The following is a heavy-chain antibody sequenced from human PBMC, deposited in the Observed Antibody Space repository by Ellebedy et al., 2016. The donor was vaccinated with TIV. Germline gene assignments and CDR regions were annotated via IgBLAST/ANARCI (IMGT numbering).Heavy chain of an antibody. CDR3: AKLAGYDIWYFDR. J-gene: IGHJ2*01. D-gene: IGHD5-12*01. V-gene: IGHV3-33*05. Sequence: GESLKISXAASGVTVSNNYMSWVRQAPGKGLEWVALITYDGRIGEYADSVKGRFTISRDNSNNTVYLQMDSLRAEDTAVYYCAKLAGYDIWYFDRWGRGTLVTVSS. CDR1: GVTVSNNY. CDR2: ITYDGRIG.